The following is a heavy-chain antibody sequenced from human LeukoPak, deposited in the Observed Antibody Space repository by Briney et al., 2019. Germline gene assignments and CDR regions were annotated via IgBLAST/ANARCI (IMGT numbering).Heavy chain of an antibody. V-gene: IGHV4-59*08. CDR3: ARLQRGYFYNY. CDR1: GGSISSYY. Sequence: SETLSLTCTVSGGSISSYYWSWIRQPPGKGLEWIGYIYYSGSTNYNPSLKSRVTISVDTSKNQFSLKLSSVTAADTAVYYCARLQRGYFYNYWGQGTLVTVSS. J-gene: IGHJ4*02. CDR2: IYYSGST. D-gene: IGHD3-22*01.